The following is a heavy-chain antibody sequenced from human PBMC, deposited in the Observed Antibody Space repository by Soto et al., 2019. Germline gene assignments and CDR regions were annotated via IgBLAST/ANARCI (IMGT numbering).Heavy chain of an antibody. J-gene: IGHJ4*02. D-gene: IGHD6-13*01. CDR2: INHSGST. Sequence: QVQLQQWGAGLLKPSETLSLTCAVYGGSFSGYYWSWIRQPPGKGLEWIGEINHSGSTNYNPSLKSRVTISVDTSKNQFSLKLSSVTAADTAVYYCAIGVRDPDSSSSFDYWGQGTLVTVSS. CDR3: AIGVRDPDSSSSFDY. V-gene: IGHV4-34*01. CDR1: GGSFSGYY.